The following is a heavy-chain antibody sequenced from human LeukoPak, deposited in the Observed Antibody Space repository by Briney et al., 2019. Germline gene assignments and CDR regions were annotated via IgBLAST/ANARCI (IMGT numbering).Heavy chain of an antibody. CDR1: GFTFSSYG. Sequence: GGSLRLSCAASGFTFSSYGMHWVRQAPGKGLEWVAFIRYDGSNKYYADSVKGRFTISRDNSKKTLYLQMNSLRAEDTAVYYCAKDGPLLRDPDAFDIWGQGTMVTVSS. CDR2: IRYDGSNK. D-gene: IGHD3-16*01. V-gene: IGHV3-30*02. CDR3: AKDGPLLRDPDAFDI. J-gene: IGHJ3*02.